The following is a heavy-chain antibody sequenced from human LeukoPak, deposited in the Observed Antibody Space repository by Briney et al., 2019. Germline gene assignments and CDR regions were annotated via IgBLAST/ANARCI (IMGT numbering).Heavy chain of an antibody. Sequence: PSETLSLTCTVSGGSISSSSYYWGWIRQPPGKGLEWIGSIYYSGSTYYNPSLKSRVTISVDTSKNQFSLKLSSVTAADTAVYYCARPYSGYDYGYWGQGTLVTVSS. V-gene: IGHV4-39*01. CDR1: GGSISSSSYY. CDR3: ARPYSGYDYGY. CDR2: IYYSGST. D-gene: IGHD5-12*01. J-gene: IGHJ4*02.